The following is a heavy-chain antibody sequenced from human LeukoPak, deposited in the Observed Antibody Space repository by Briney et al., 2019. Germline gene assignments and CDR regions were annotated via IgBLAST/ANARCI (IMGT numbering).Heavy chain of an antibody. CDR1: GFTISNHW. V-gene: IGHV3-7*01. Sequence: GGSLRLSCAASGFTISNHWRSWVRQAPGKGLEWVANIKEDGREKYYVDSVKGRFTISRDNAKNSLYLQMNSLTAEVTAVYYCARTIRGYWGKGTLVTVS. J-gene: IGHJ4*02. D-gene: IGHD3-10*01. CDR3: ARTIRGY. CDR2: IKEDGREK.